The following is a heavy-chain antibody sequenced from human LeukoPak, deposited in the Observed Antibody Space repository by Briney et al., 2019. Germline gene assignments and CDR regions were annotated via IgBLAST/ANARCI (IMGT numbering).Heavy chain of an antibody. CDR3: ASIPSIAGRSGYYFDY. Sequence: GGSLRLSCAASGFTFSSYWMSWVRQAPGKGLEWVSVIYSGGSTYYADSVKGRFTISRDNSKNTLYLQMNSLRAEDTAVYYCASIPSIAGRSGYYFDYWGQGTLVTVSS. D-gene: IGHD2-15*01. CDR1: GFTFSSYW. J-gene: IGHJ4*02. CDR2: IYSGGST. V-gene: IGHV3-66*01.